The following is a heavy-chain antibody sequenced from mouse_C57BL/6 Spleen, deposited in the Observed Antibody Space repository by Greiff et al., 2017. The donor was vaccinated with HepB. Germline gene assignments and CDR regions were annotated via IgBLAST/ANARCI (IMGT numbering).Heavy chain of an antibody. J-gene: IGHJ1*03. Sequence: EVQVVESGGGLVKPGGSLKLSCAASGFTFSSYTMSWVRQTPEKRLEWVATISGGGGNTYYPDSVKGRFTISRDKAKNTLYLQMSSLRSEDTALYYCASHYCSSYWYFDVWGTGTTVTVAS. V-gene: IGHV5-9*01. D-gene: IGHD1-1*01. CDR2: ISGGGGNT. CDR3: ASHYCSSYWYFDV. CDR1: GFTFSSYT.